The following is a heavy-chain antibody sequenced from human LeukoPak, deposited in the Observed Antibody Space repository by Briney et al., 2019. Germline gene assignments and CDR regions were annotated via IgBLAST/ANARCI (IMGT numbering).Heavy chain of an antibody. Sequence: PGGSLRLSCAASGFAVSNNYMSWVRQAPGKGLEWIGRIYTSGSTNYNPSLKSRVTMSVDTSKNQFSLKLSSVTAADTAVYYCVGSGYTSSWDNWFDPWGQGTLVTVSS. CDR3: VGSGYTSSWDNWFDP. CDR2: IYTSGST. J-gene: IGHJ5*02. CDR1: GFAVSNNY. D-gene: IGHD6-13*01. V-gene: IGHV4-59*10.